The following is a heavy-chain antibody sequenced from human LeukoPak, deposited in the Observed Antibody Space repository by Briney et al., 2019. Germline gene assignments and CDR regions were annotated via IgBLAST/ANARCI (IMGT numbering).Heavy chain of an antibody. J-gene: IGHJ4*02. Sequence: PSETLSLTCTVSGGSISSGGYSWSWIRQPPGQGLEWIGYIYHSGSTYYNPSLKSRVTISVDRSKNQFSLKLTSVTAADTAVYYCAREFGARFDYWGQGTLVTVSS. D-gene: IGHD3-10*01. CDR1: GGSISSGGYS. CDR2: IYHSGST. V-gene: IGHV4-30-2*01. CDR3: AREFGARFDY.